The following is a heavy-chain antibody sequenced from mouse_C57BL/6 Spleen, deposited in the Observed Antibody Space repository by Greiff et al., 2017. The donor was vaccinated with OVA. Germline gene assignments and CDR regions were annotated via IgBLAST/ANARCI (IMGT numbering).Heavy chain of an antibody. V-gene: IGHV1-7*01. CDR3: ARGDYYGSSEVWFAY. D-gene: IGHD1-1*01. CDR1: GYTFTSYW. Sequence: QVHVKQSGAELAKPGASVKLSCKASGYTFTSYWMHWVKQRPGQGLEWIGYINPSSGYTKYNQKFKDKATLTADKSSSTAYMQLSSLTYEDSAVYYCARGDYYGSSEVWFAYWGQGTLVTVSA. J-gene: IGHJ3*01. CDR2: INPSSGYT.